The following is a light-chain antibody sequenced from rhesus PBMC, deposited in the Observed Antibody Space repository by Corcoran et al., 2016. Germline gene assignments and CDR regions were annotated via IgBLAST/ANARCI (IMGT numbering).Light chain of an antibody. CDR3: LQDYTTPFT. CDR2: AAS. Sequence: DIQMTQSPSSLSASVGDRVTVTCRASQGINKALSWYQQKPGKAPPLLLYAASSLQTGVSSRFSGKGSGTDDTLTISSLQPEDVATYYCLQDYTTPFTFGPGTKLDIK. V-gene: IGKV1-94*01. CDR1: QGINKA. J-gene: IGKJ3*01.